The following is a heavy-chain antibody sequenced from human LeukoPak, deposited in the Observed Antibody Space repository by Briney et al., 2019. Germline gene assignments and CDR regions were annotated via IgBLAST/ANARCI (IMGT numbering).Heavy chain of an antibody. Sequence: VASVTVSCKASGYTFTGYYMHWVRQAPGQGLEWMGWINPNSGGTNYAQKFQGRVTMTRDTSISTAYMELSRLRSDDTAVYYCARGPVLRYFDWLLRGDYWGQGTLVTVSS. D-gene: IGHD3-9*01. J-gene: IGHJ4*02. CDR1: GYTFTGYY. CDR3: ARGPVLRYFDWLLRGDY. CDR2: INPNSGGT. V-gene: IGHV1-2*02.